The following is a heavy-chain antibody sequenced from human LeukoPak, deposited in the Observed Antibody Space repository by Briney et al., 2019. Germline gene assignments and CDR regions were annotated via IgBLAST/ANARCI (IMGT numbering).Heavy chain of an antibody. V-gene: IGHV3-74*01. D-gene: IGHD1-1*01. CDR2: IDTDGTST. CDR1: GFTFSSYW. Sequence: GGSLRLSCAASGFTFSSYWMHWIRQAPGKGLVWVSRIDTDGTSTSYADSVKGRFTISRDNAKNTLYLQMNSLRAEDTAVYYCARGNWNFGYWGQGTLVTVSS. CDR3: ARGNWNFGY. J-gene: IGHJ4*02.